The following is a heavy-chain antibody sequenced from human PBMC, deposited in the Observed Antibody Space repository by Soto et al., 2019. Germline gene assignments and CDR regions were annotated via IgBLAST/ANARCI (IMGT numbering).Heavy chain of an antibody. D-gene: IGHD3-22*01. CDR1: GGTFSSYA. J-gene: IGHJ3*02. Sequence: SVKVSCKASGGTFSSYAISWVRQAPGQGLEWMGGIIPIFGTANYAQKFQGRVTITADESTSTAYMELSSLRSEDTAVYYCARDRSYYDSSDYAFDIWGQGTMVTVSS. CDR2: IIPIFGTA. CDR3: ARDRSYYDSSDYAFDI. V-gene: IGHV1-69*13.